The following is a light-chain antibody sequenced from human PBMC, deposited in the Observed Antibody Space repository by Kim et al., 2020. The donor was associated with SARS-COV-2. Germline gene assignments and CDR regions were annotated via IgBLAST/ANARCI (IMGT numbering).Light chain of an antibody. Sequence: ATIGDRVIITRQASHNTFDFLKWFHHKTGGAPRLLCSGAHDVDTGVPARVSGSAYGALFYFTITSVRPQDVGTYFCEQYESVPFTLGPGTKVDIK. CDR3: EQYESVPFT. CDR1: HNTFDF. J-gene: IGKJ3*01. V-gene: IGKV1-33*01. CDR2: GAH.